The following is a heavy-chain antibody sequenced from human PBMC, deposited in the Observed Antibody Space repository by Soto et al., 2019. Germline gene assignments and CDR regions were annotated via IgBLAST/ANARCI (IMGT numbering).Heavy chain of an antibody. CDR1: GFTFSSYA. CDR2: ISYDGSNK. Sequence: GGSLRLSCAASGFTFSSYAMHWVRQAPGKGLEWVAVISYDGSNKYYADSVKGRFTISRDNSKNTLYLQMNSLRAEDTAVYYCARGGYADYWGQGTLVTVSS. CDR3: ARGGYADY. D-gene: IGHD1-1*01. V-gene: IGHV3-30-3*01. J-gene: IGHJ4*02.